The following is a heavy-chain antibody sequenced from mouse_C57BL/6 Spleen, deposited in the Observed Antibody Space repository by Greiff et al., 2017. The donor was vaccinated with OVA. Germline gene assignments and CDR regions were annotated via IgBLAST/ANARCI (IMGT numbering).Heavy chain of an antibody. D-gene: IGHD1-1*01. CDR1: GYSITSGYY. Sequence: EVKLQESGPGLVKPSQSLSLTCSVTGYSITSGYYWNWIRQFPGNQLEWMGYISYDGSNNYNPSLKNRISITRDTSKNQFFLKLNSVTTEDTATYYCASPNYYGSSLDYWGQGTSVTVSS. CDR3: ASPNYYGSSLDY. J-gene: IGHJ4*01. V-gene: IGHV3-6*01. CDR2: ISYDGSN.